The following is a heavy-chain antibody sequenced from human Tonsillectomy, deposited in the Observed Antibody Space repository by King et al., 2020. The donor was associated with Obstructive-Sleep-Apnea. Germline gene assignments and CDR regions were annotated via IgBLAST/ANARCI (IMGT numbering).Heavy chain of an antibody. CDR3: ARDYLVGGDYGSGLDY. CDR2: ISSGSSYR. Sequence: VQLVESGGGLVKPGGSLRLSCAASGFSFSDYYMSWIRQAPGKGLEWLSYISSGSSYRNYADSVKGRFAISRDNAKNSLFLQMNSLRAEDTAVYYCARDYLVGGDYGSGLDYWGQGTLVTVSS. V-gene: IGHV3-11*06. J-gene: IGHJ4*02. CDR1: GFSFSDYY. D-gene: IGHD2-21*02.